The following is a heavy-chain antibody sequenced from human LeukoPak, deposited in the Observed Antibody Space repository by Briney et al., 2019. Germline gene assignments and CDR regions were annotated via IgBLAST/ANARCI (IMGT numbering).Heavy chain of an antibody. D-gene: IGHD5-18*01. V-gene: IGHV4-31*03. J-gene: IGHJ2*01. CDR3: ARDLLDTAMVHYWYFDL. CDR2: IYYNRSI. CDR1: GGSISSSSAY. Sequence: SETLSLTRTVSGGSISSSSAYWGWISQHPGKGLEWIGYIYYNRSIYYNPSLKSRVTISVDTSKNQFSLKLSSVTAADTAVYYCARDLLDTAMVHYWYFDLWGRGTLVTVSS.